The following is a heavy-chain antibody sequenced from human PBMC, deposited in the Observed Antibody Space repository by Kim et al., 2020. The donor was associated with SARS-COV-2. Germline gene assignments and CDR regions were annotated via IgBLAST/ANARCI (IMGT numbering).Heavy chain of an antibody. CDR1: GYTFTSYA. D-gene: IGHD3-3*01. V-gene: IGHV7-4-1*02. J-gene: IGHJ4*02. Sequence: ASVKVSCKASGYTFTSYAMNWVRQAPGQGLEWMGWINTNTGNPTYARGFTGRFVFSLDTSVSTAYLQISSLKAEDTAVYYCARDLHDFWSGYYPRGDYWGQGTLVTVSS. CDR3: ARDLHDFWSGYYPRGDY. CDR2: INTNTGNP.